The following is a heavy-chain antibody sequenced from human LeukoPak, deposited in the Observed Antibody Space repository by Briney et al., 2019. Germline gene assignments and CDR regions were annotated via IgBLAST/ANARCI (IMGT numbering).Heavy chain of an antibody. Sequence: GGSLRLSCAASGFTFSSYWMSWVRQAPGKGLEWVANIKQDGSEMYYVDSVKGRFTISRDNAKNSLYLQMNSLSVEDTAVYYCATYSSSGYYFDYWGQGTLVTVSS. J-gene: IGHJ4*02. CDR1: GFTFSSYW. CDR3: ATYSSSGYYFDY. CDR2: IKQDGSEM. D-gene: IGHD6-13*01. V-gene: IGHV3-7*01.